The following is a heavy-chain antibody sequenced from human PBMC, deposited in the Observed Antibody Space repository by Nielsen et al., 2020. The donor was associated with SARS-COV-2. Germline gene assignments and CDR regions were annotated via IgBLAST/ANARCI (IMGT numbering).Heavy chain of an antibody. D-gene: IGHD4-17*01. Sequence: SETLSLTCTVSGDSISSSDYYWGWIRQPPGKDLEWIGSIYESGSTYYNPSLKSRVTISVDTSENQFSLKLNSVTAADTAVYFCARDRTSNGDYGEGDYWGQGLLVTVSS. V-gene: IGHV4-39*07. J-gene: IGHJ4*02. CDR2: IYESGST. CDR3: ARDRTSNGDYGEGDY. CDR1: GDSISSSDYY.